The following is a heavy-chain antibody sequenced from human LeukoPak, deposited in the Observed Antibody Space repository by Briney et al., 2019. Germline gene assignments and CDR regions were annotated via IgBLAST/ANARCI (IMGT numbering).Heavy chain of an antibody. V-gene: IGHV3-74*01. Sequence: GGSLRLSCAASGFTFSNFWMHWVRQAPGKGLVWVALIYGDGSFTRYADSVKGRFTISRDNSKNTLYLQMNSLRPEDTAVYYCARDLVAVAATGTAVDYWGQGTLVTVSS. J-gene: IGHJ4*02. D-gene: IGHD2-15*01. CDR1: GFTFSNFW. CDR3: ARDLVAVAATGTAVDY. CDR2: IYGDGSFT.